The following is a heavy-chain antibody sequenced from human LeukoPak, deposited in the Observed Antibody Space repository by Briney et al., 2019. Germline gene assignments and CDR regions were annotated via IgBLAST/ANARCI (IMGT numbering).Heavy chain of an antibody. J-gene: IGHJ6*03. CDR2: ISTTSSSSYI. CDR3: ARVMAGYCYMDV. CDR1: GFTFSRYA. Sequence: PGGSLRLSCAASGFTFSRYAMNWVRQAPGKGLEWVSSISTTSSSSYIHYADSMKGRFTISRDNAKSSLYLQMNSLRAEDTAVYYCARVMAGYCYMDVWGKGTTVTVSS. V-gene: IGHV3-21*01. D-gene: IGHD3-10*01.